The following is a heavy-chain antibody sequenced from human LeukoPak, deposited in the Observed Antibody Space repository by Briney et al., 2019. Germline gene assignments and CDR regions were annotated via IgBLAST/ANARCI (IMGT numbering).Heavy chain of an antibody. J-gene: IGHJ4*02. CDR1: GFTFSSYA. V-gene: IGHV3-30*04. CDR3: ARKTGSGSYHLDY. CDR2: ISYDGSNK. Sequence: GGSLRLSCAASGFTFSSYAMHWVRQAPGKGLERVAVISYDGSNKYYADSVKGRFTISRDNSKNTLYLQMNSLRAEDTAVYYCARKTGSGSYHLDYWGQGTLVTVSS. D-gene: IGHD3-10*01.